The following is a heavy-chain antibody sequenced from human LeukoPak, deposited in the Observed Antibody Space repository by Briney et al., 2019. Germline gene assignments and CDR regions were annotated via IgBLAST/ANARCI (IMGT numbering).Heavy chain of an antibody. V-gene: IGHV4-59*12. J-gene: IGHJ6*03. Sequence: SETLSLTCTVSGGSISSYYWSWIRQPPGKGLEWIGYIYYSGSTNYNPSLKSRVTISVDTSKNQFSLKLSSVTAADTAVYYCARTMVRGVIAYYMDVWGKGTTVTVSS. CDR2: IYYSGST. CDR1: GGSISSYY. D-gene: IGHD3-10*01. CDR3: ARTMVRGVIAYYMDV.